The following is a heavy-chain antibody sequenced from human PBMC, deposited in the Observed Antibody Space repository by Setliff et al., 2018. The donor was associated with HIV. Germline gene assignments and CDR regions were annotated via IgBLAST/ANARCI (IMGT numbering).Heavy chain of an antibody. V-gene: IGHV3-23*01. CDR1: GFTFSSYA. D-gene: IGHD6-19*01. CDR2: ISGSGGNT. J-gene: IGHJ4*02. CDR3: TKKGPKGQWLVDLYFDS. Sequence: GGSLRLSCAASGFTFSSYAMSWVRQAPERGLEWVSAISGSGGNTYYADSVKGRFTISRDNSENTLYLQMNSLRADDTAVYYCTKKGPKGQWLVDLYFDSWGQGTLVTVSS.